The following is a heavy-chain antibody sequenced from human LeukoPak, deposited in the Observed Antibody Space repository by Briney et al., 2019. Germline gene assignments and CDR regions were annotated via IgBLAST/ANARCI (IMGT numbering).Heavy chain of an antibody. Sequence: GGSLRLSCAASGFTVSSNYMSCVRQAPGKGLEWVSVIYSGGSTDYADSVKGRFTISRDTSKNTLYLQMNSLRVEDTAVYYCARSSHYDILTGYSEEDAFDIWGQGTMVTVSS. CDR3: ARSSHYDILTGYSEEDAFDI. D-gene: IGHD3-9*01. CDR2: IYSGGST. CDR1: GFTVSSNY. J-gene: IGHJ3*02. V-gene: IGHV3-53*01.